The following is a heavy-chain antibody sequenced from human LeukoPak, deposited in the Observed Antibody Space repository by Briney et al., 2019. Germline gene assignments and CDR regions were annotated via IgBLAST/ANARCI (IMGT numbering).Heavy chain of an antibody. D-gene: IGHD1-26*01. CDR3: ARFARRGELLAWDY. CDR1: GGSFSGYY. V-gene: IGHV4-34*01. Sequence: SETLSLTCAVYGGSFSGYYWGWIRQPPGKGLEWIGEINHSGSTNYNPSLKSRVTISVDTSKNQFSLKLSSVTAADTAVYYCARFARRGELLAWDYWGQGTLVTVSS. CDR2: INHSGST. J-gene: IGHJ4*02.